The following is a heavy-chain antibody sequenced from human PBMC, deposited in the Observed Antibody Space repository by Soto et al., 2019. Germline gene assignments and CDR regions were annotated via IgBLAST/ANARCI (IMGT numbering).Heavy chain of an antibody. CDR2: VSGSGGGS. Sequence: GGSLRLSWAASGFTFNTNGMTGFRRAPGKGLEWVSTVSGSGGGSYYADSVKGRFTISRVNSKNTMYLQMSNLRAEDTAVYFCARIGPYCGGDCYPDFDFWGLGTPVTVSS. J-gene: IGHJ4*02. CDR1: GFTFNTNG. CDR3: ARIGPYCGGDCYPDFDF. D-gene: IGHD2-21*02. V-gene: IGHV3-23*01.